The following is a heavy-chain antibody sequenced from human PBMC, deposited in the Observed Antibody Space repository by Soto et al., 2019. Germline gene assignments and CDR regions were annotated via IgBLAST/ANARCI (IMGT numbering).Heavy chain of an antibody. V-gene: IGHV3-23*01. CDR3: AKGKTGTTFNYYYGMDV. CDR2: ISGSGGST. Sequence: WGSRRLSCAASGCTFSSYAMSWVRQAPGKGLEWVSAISGSGGSTYYADSVKGRFTISRDNSKNTLYLQMNSLRAEDTAVYYWAKGKTGTTFNYYYGMDVWGKGNTVAV. J-gene: IGHJ6*01. D-gene: IGHD1-1*01. CDR1: GCTFSSYA.